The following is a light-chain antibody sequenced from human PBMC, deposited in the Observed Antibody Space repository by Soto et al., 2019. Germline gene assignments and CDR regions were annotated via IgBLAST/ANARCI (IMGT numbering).Light chain of an antibody. CDR2: DAS. CDR3: QQYNKWPLT. CDR1: QSVSSN. J-gene: IGKJ4*01. Sequence: ETVMTQSPATLSVSPGERVTLSCRATQSVSSNLAWYQQKPGQAPRLLIYDASTRATGIPARFSGGGSGTEFTLTISRLQSEDFAVYYCQQYNKWPLTFGGGTKVEIK. V-gene: IGKV3-15*01.